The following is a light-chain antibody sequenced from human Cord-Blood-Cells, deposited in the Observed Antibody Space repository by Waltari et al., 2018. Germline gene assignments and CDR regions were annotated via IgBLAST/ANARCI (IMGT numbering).Light chain of an antibody. Sequence: EIVMTQSPDSLAVSLGERATINCKSSQSVLYSSNNRNYLAWYQQKPGQPPKLLIYWASTGESGVPDRFSGSGSGTDFTLTISSLQAEDVAVYYCQQYYSTPWTFGQGTKVEIK. V-gene: IGKV4-1*01. CDR3: QQYYSTPWT. J-gene: IGKJ1*01. CDR2: WAS. CDR1: QSVLYSSNNRNY.